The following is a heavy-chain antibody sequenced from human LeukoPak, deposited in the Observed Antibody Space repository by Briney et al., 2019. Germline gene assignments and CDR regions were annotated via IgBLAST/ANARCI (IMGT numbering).Heavy chain of an antibody. J-gene: IGHJ5*02. CDR3: AVGVYGDYENWFDP. V-gene: IGHV1-8*01. CDR1: GYTFTSYD. D-gene: IGHD4-17*01. CDR2: MNPNSGNT. Sequence: ASVKVSCKASGYTFTSYDINWVRQATGQGLERMGWMNPNSGNTGYAQKFQGRVTMTRNTSISTAYMELSSLRSEDTAVYYCAVGVYGDYENWFDPWGQGTLVTVSS.